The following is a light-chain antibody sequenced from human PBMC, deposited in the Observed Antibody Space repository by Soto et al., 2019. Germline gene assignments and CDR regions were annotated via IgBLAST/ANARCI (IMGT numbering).Light chain of an antibody. V-gene: IGKV1-5*03. CDR3: QQYNSYSRT. Sequence: IHMTQAPATLSASVLYRVTITCLASQSISSWLAWYQQKPGKAPKLLIYKASSLESGVPSRFSGSGSGTEFTLTISSLQPDDFATYYCQQYNSYSRTFGQGTKVDIK. J-gene: IGKJ1*01. CDR2: KAS. CDR1: QSISSW.